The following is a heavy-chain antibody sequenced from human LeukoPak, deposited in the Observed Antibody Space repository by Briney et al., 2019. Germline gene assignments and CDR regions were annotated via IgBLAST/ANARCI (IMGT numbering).Heavy chain of an antibody. CDR1: GFTFSSYG. J-gene: IGHJ4*02. V-gene: IGHV3-30*18. CDR3: AKDQGGANDY. CDR2: ISYDGSNK. D-gene: IGHD1-26*01. Sequence: GRSLRLSCAASGFTFSSYGMHWVRQAPGKGLEWVAVISYDGSNKYYADSVKGRFTISRDNSKNTLYLQMNSLRAEDTAVYYCAKDQGGANDYWGQGAPVTVSS.